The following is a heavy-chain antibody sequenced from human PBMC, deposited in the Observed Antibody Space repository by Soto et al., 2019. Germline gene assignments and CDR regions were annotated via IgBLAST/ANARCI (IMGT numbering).Heavy chain of an antibody. Sequence: EVQLVETGGGLIQTGGSLRLSCAASGFIVSNNYMSWVRQAPGKGLEWVSVIYSGDNTYYSDSVKGRFTISRDTSKNTLYLQMNSLRAEDTAVYYCARHSYGPDYWGQGTLVTVSS. J-gene: IGHJ4*02. CDR2: IYSGDNT. CDR3: ARHSYGPDY. V-gene: IGHV3-53*02. D-gene: IGHD5-18*01. CDR1: GFIVSNNY.